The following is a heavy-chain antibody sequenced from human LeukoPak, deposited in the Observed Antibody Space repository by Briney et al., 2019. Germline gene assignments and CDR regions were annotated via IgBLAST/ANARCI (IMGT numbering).Heavy chain of an antibody. CDR2: INHSGST. Sequence: SETLSLTCAVYGGSFSGYYWSWIRQPPGKGLEWIGEINHSGSTNYNPSLKSRVTMSLDTSQNQFSLRLTSLTAADTAIYYCARGQDAFKTGYWGQGTLVTVSS. CDR1: GGSFSGYY. CDR3: ARGQDAFKTGY. V-gene: IGHV4-34*09. J-gene: IGHJ4*02. D-gene: IGHD5-24*01.